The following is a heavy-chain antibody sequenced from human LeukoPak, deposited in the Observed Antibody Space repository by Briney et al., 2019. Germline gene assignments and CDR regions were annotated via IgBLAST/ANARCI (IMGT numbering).Heavy chain of an antibody. CDR1: GFTFSSYE. CDR3: ARRVGGYDLFTHYYYYYMDA. J-gene: IGHJ6*03. V-gene: IGHV3-21*01. CDR2: ISSSSSYI. D-gene: IGHD5-12*01. Sequence: GGSLRLSCAASGFTFSSYEMNWVRQAPGKGLEWVSSISSSSSYIYYADSVKGRFTISRDNAKNSLYLQMNSLRAEDTAVYYCARRVGGYDLFTHYYYYYMDAWGKGTTVTISS.